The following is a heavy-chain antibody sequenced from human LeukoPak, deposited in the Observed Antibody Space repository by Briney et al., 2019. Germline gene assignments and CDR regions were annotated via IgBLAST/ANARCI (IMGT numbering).Heavy chain of an antibody. V-gene: IGHV4-38-2*02. J-gene: IGHJ5*02. CDR3: ARDKKNGYFDP. CDR1: GGSISSGYY. D-gene: IGHD2-2*03. CDR2: IYHSGST. Sequence: SETLSLTCTVSGGSISSGYYWGWIRQPPGKGLAWIGSIYHSGSTYYNPSLKSRVTISVDTSKNQFSLKLSSVTAADTAVYYCARDKKNGYFDPWGQGTLVTVSS.